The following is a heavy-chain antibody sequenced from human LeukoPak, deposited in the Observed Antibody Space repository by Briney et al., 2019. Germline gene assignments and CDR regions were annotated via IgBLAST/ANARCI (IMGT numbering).Heavy chain of an antibody. V-gene: IGHV4-61*05. CDR2: VYYSGSI. CDR1: GGSISSSNYY. Sequence: SETLSLTCTVSGGSISSSNYYWAWIRQPPGKGLEWIGYVYYSGSINYNPSLKSRVTISVDTSKNQFSLKLSSVTAADTAVYYCARDLGAAAGNYWFDPWGQGTLVTVSS. D-gene: IGHD6-13*01. CDR3: ARDLGAAAGNYWFDP. J-gene: IGHJ5*02.